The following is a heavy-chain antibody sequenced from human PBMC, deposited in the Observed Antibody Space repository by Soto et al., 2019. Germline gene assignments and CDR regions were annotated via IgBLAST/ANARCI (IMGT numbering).Heavy chain of an antibody. CDR2: ISGSGGST. CDR1: GFTFSSYW. CDR3: ARVVVAANLRFDY. D-gene: IGHD2-15*01. J-gene: IGHJ4*02. Sequence: PGGSLRLSCTASGFTFSSYWMHWVRQAPGRGLEWVSAISGSGGSTYYADSVKGRFTISRDNSKNTLYLQMNSLRAEDTAVYYCARVVVAANLRFDYWGQGTLVTVSS. V-gene: IGHV3-23*01.